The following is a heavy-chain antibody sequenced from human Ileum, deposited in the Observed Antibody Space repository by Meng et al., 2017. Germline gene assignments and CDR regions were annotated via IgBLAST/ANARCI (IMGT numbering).Heavy chain of an antibody. Sequence: GGSLRLSCAASGFTFSDYYMSWIRQAPGKGLEWVSYISSSGSTIYYADSVKGRFTISRDNAKNSLYLQMNSLRAEDTAVYYCARAGYSSSSYYYYGMDVWGQGTMVTVSS. CDR2: ISSSGSTI. J-gene: IGHJ6*02. D-gene: IGHD6-13*01. V-gene: IGHV3-11*01. CDR3: ARAGYSSSSYYYYGMDV. CDR1: GFTFSDYY.